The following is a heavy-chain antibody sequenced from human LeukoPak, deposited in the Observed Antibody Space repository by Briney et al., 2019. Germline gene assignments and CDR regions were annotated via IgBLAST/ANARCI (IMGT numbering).Heavy chain of an antibody. V-gene: IGHV3-48*01. CDR3: AREPRGYSGYGYYFDY. J-gene: IGHJ4*02. CDR1: GFTFSTFG. Sequence: GGSLRLSCATSGFTFSTFGMNWVRQAPGKGLEWVSYISGGSSVIYYADSLKGRFTISRDNAKNSLTLQMNSLTAEDTAVYFCAREPRGYSGYGYYFDYWGQGTLVTVPS. D-gene: IGHD5-12*01. CDR2: ISGGSSVI.